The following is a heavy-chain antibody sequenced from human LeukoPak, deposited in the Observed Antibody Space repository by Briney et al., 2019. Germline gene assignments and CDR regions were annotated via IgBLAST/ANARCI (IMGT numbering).Heavy chain of an antibody. D-gene: IGHD3-10*01. CDR3: ARERVEYYYGSGSYPATNWFDP. Sequence: SETLSLTCAVSGGSISSGGYSWSWIRQPPGKGLEWIGYIYYGGSTYYNPSLKSRVTISVDTSKNQFSLKLSSVTAADTAVYYCARERVEYYYGSGSYPATNWFDPWGQGTLVTVSS. CDR2: IYYGGST. CDR1: GGSISSGGYS. J-gene: IGHJ5*02. V-gene: IGHV4-30-4*07.